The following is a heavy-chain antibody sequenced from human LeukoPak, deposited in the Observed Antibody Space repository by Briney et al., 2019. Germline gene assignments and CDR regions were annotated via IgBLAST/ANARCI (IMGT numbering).Heavy chain of an antibody. CDR2: ISYDGSNK. CDR1: GFTFSSYA. V-gene: IGHV3-30-3*01. CDR3: AKDDYSNYYYYGMDV. D-gene: IGHD4-4*01. J-gene: IGHJ6*02. Sequence: GGSLRLSCAASGFTSGFTFSSYAMHWVRQAPGKGLEWVAVISYDGSNKYYAASVKGRFTISRDNSKNTLYLQMNSLRAEDTAVYYCAKDDYSNYYYYGMDVWGQGTTVTVSS.